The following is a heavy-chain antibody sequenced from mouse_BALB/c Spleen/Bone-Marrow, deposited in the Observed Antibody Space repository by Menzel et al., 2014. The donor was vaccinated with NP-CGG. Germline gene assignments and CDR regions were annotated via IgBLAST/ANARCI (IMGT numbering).Heavy chain of an antibody. D-gene: IGHD2-4*01. CDR1: GYTFTDKW. CDR2: IDTSDSYI. Sequence: QVQLQQSGAEFVMPGASVKMSCKASGYTFTDKWMHWVKQRPGQGLEWIRVIDTSDSYINYNQKFKGKASLTVDATSNTPYIHLSNLTSDNSAVYYCTRGGHDFSLDYWGQGTSVTVSS. CDR3: TRGGHDFSLDY. V-gene: IGHV1-69*01. J-gene: IGHJ4*01.